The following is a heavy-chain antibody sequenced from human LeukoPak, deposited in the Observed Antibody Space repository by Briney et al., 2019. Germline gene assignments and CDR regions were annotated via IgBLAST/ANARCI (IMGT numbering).Heavy chain of an antibody. V-gene: IGHV4-59*08. CDR1: GGSISSYY. D-gene: IGHD4-17*01. CDR2: IYYSGST. CDR3: ARSETVTTVPFDY. Sequence: SETLSFTCTVSGGSISSYYWSWIRQPPGKGLEWIGYIYYSGSTNYNPSLKSRVTISVDTSKNQFSLKLSSVTAADTAVYYCARSETVTTVPFDYWGQGTLVTVSS. J-gene: IGHJ4*02.